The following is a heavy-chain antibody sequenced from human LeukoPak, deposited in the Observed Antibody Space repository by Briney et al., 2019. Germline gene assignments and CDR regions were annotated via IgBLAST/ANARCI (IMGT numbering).Heavy chain of an antibody. J-gene: IGHJ4*02. Sequence: ASVKVSCKASGYTFTSYDINWVRQATGQGLEWMGWMNPNSGNTGYAQKFQGRVTMTRNTSISTAYMELSSLRSEDTAVYYCAKVNWPAPLTGYSYFDYWGQGTLVTVS. D-gene: IGHD3-9*01. CDR1: GYTFTSYD. V-gene: IGHV1-8*01. CDR2: MNPNSGNT. CDR3: AKVNWPAPLTGYSYFDY.